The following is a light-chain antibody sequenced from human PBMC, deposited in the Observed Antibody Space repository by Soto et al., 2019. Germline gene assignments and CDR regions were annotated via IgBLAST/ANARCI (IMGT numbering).Light chain of an antibody. CDR3: QQYGGSAPWT. V-gene: IGKV3-20*01. CDR2: GAS. Sequence: EIVLTQPPGPLSVSPGDRVTLSCRASQTVNNNYLAWYQQKPGQASRPLIYGASTPATGTPARFSGSGSGTDFTLTVSRLEPEDFAVYYCQQYGGSAPWTFGPGTKVDMK. J-gene: IGKJ1*01. CDR1: QTVNNNY.